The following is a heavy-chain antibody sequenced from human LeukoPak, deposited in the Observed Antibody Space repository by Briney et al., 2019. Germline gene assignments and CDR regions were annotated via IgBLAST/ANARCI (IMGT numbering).Heavy chain of an antibody. CDR2: IRHDESQK. J-gene: IGHJ4*02. V-gene: IGHV3-30*02. CDR1: GFTFSNSG. CDR3: AKASPSDY. Sequence: GGSLRLSCAASGFTFSNSGMHWVRQAPGKGLEWVSFIRHDESQKFYADSVKGRFTISRDNSRNTVFLQMNSLRAEDTAVYYCAKASPSDYWGQGTLVTVSS.